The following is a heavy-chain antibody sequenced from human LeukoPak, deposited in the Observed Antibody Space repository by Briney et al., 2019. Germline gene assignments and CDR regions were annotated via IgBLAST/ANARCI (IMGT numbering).Heavy chain of an antibody. V-gene: IGHV4-30-4*08. CDR3: ARLAPGSNYYDSSGYYHDAFDI. J-gene: IGHJ3*02. D-gene: IGHD3-22*01. Sequence: SQTLSLTCTVSGGSISSGDYYWSWIRQPPGKGLEWIGYIYYSGSTYYNPSLKSRVTISVDTSKNQFSLKLSSVTAADTAVYYCARLAPGSNYYDSSGYYHDAFDIWGQGTMVTVSS. CDR1: GGSISSGDYY. CDR2: IYYSGST.